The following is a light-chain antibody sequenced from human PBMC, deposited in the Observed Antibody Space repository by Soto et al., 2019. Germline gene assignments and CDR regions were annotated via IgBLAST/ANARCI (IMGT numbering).Light chain of an antibody. Sequence: QSALTQHHSASGSPGQSITISCTGTSRDVGGYKYVSWYQQHPGNVPKLMVAEVKKRPSGVPDRFSGSQSGNKASLTVSGVHAEDEDDDYCTSYAGGNNVFGTRTKLTVL. CDR1: SRDVGGYKY. J-gene: IGLJ1*01. CDR2: EVK. V-gene: IGLV2-8*01. CDR3: TSYAGGNNV.